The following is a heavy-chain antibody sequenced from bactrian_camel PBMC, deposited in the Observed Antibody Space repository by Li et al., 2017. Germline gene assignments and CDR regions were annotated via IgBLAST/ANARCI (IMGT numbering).Heavy chain of an antibody. V-gene: IGHV3S56*01. D-gene: IGHD2*01. J-gene: IGHJ6*01. Sequence: QLVESGGGSVQAGGSLRLSCTRSGDPGCKYDMSWYRRSAPGEDRKFVAGIENSGTTAYADSVKGRFTISRDDRKNTVYLQMSSLKPEDTALYYCAEEPFSTPDACGRLSRTDFRYWGQGTQVTVS. CDR1: GDPGCKYD. CDR3: AEEPFSTPDACGRLSRTDFRY. CDR2: IENSGTT.